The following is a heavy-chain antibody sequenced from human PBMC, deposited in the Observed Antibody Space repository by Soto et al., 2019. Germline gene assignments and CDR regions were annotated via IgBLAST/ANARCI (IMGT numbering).Heavy chain of an antibody. Sequence: QVQLVQSGAEVKKPGASVKVSCKVSGYTLTELSMHWVRQAPGKGLEWMGGFDPEDGETIYAQKFQGRVTMTEDTSTDTAYMELSSLRSEDTAVYYCATSKGFGELPPLRYYYYYYGMDVWGQGTTVTVSS. J-gene: IGHJ6*02. CDR1: GYTLTELS. D-gene: IGHD3-10*01. CDR2: FDPEDGET. CDR3: ATSKGFGELPPLRYYYYYYGMDV. V-gene: IGHV1-24*01.